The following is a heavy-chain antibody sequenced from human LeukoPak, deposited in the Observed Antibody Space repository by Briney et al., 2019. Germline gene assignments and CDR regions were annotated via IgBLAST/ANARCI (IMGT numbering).Heavy chain of an antibody. CDR3: ARGAKGGAYAFDI. V-gene: IGHV3-21*01. J-gene: IGHJ3*02. D-gene: IGHD3-16*01. Sequence: GGSLRLSSAASGFTFSSYSMNWVRQAPGKGLEWVSSISSSSSYIYYADSVKGRFTISRDNAKNSLYLQMNSLRAEDTAVYYCARGAKGGAYAFDIWGQGTMVTVSS. CDR1: GFTFSSYS. CDR2: ISSSSSYI.